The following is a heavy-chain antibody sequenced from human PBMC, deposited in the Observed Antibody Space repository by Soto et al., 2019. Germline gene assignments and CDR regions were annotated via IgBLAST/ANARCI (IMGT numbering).Heavy chain of an antibody. V-gene: IGHV4-4*02. CDR2: MYHSGDS. CDR1: GGPISTDNW. D-gene: IGHD3-10*01. CDR3: TRASASSMLRGVVIN. Sequence: PSETLSLTCAVSGGPISTDNWWSWVRQPPGKGLEWIGEMYHSGDSNFNPSLKSRVTISVDKSKNQFSMQMASVTAADTALYYCTRASASSMLRGVVINWGRGTQVTVSS. J-gene: IGHJ4*02.